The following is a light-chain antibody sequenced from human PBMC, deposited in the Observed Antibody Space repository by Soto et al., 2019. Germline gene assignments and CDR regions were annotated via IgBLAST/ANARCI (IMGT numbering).Light chain of an antibody. V-gene: IGKV1-5*03. J-gene: IGKJ1*01. Sequence: DIQMTQSPSTVSASVGDRVTITCRARQSISSWLAWYQQKPGKAPKLLIYKASSLESGVPSRFSGSGSGTEFTLTISSLQPDDFATYVCQQYNSYSWTFGQGTKVEIK. CDR2: KAS. CDR1: QSISSW. CDR3: QQYNSYSWT.